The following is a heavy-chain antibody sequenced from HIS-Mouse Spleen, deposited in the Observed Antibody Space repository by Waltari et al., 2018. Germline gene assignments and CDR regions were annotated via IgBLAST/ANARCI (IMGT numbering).Heavy chain of an antibody. CDR3: ARASRDLLLPRYFDL. V-gene: IGHV4-59*01. J-gene: IGHJ2*01. CDR1: GGSISSYY. Sequence: QVQLQESGPGLVKPSETLSLTCTVSGGSISSYYWSWIRQPPGKGLEWIGYHSGSTNSNPSLMSRVTISVDTSKNQFSLKLSSVTAADTAVYYCARASRDLLLPRYFDLWGRGTLVTVSS. CDR2: YHSGST.